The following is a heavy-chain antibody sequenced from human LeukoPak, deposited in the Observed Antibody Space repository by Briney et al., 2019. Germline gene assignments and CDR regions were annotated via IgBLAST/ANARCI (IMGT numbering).Heavy chain of an antibody. Sequence: GGSLRLSCAASGFTFSSYWMHWVRQAPGKGLVWVSRINSDGSYTSFADSVKGRFTISRDNAKNTLYLQMNSLRAEDTAVDYFGRRRDSGRLPSWYWGQGALVTVSS. CDR2: INSDGSYT. CDR3: GRRRDSGRLPSWY. V-gene: IGHV3-74*01. CDR1: GFTFSSYW. J-gene: IGHJ4*02. D-gene: IGHD3-10*01.